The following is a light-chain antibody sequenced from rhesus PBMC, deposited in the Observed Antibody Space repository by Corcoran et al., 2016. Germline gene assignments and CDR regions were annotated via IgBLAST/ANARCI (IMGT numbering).Light chain of an antibody. J-gene: IGKJ2*01. Sequence: DIVMTQSPDSLAVSLGERVTINCKSSQSLLYSSNNQNYLAWYQQKPGQALKLLIYWASTRESGVPNRFSGSGSGTEFTLTISGLQAEDVAVYYCQQYYSTPYSFGQGTKVEIK. CDR3: QQYYSTPYS. CDR2: WAS. V-gene: IGKV4-1*01. CDR1: QSLLYSSNNQNY.